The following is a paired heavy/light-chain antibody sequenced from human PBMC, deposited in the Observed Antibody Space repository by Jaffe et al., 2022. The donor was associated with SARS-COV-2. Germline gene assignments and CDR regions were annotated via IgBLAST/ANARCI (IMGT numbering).Light chain of an antibody. Sequence: EIVMTQSPATLSVSPGERATLSCRASQSVSSNVAWYQQKPGQAPRLLIYGASTRATGIPARFSGSGSGIEFTLTISSLQSEDFAVYHCQQYNYWYTFGQGTKLEIK. CDR3: QQYNYWYT. J-gene: IGKJ2*01. CDR1: QSVSSN. CDR2: GAS. V-gene: IGKV3-15*01.
Heavy chain of an antibody. Sequence: QVQLVESGGGLVKPGGSLRLSCVASGFTFSDYYMSWIRQAPGKGLEWISYISSSSINMAHADSVKGRFTISRDNARNSLYLQMNSLRAEDTAVYYCARSSRTSCTWFDPWGQGTLVTVTS. J-gene: IGHJ5*02. CDR2: ISSSSINM. CDR3: ARSSRTSCTWFDP. CDR1: GFTFSDYY. D-gene: IGHD2-2*01. V-gene: IGHV3-11*01.